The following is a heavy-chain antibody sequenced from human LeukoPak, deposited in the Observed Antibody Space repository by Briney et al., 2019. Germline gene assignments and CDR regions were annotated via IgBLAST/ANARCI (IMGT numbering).Heavy chain of an antibody. CDR1: GGSISSYY. CDR3: VHGGFYRHFDY. Sequence: PSETLSLTCTVSGGSISSYYWSWIRQPAGKGLEWIGRIYTSGSTNYNPSLKSRVTISVDTSKNQFFLKLSSVTAADTAVYYCVHGGFYRHFDYWGQGTLSPSPQ. D-gene: IGHD2-15*01. V-gene: IGHV4-4*07. J-gene: IGHJ4*02. CDR2: IYTSGST.